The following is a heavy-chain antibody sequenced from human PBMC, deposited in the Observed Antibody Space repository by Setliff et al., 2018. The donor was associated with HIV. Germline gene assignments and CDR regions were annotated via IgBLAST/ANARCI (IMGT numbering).Heavy chain of an antibody. Sequence: SETLSLTCIVSGGSIKSSSYYWGWIRQPPGKGLEWIGTIYYTGSTNSNPSLKSRVTMSLDTSKNQFSLKLTSVTAADTALYYCSNWNTTIDADSWGQGTLVTVSS. CDR2: IYYTGST. D-gene: IGHD5-18*01. J-gene: IGHJ4*02. V-gene: IGHV4-39*07. CDR1: GGSIKSSSYY. CDR3: SNWNTTIDADS.